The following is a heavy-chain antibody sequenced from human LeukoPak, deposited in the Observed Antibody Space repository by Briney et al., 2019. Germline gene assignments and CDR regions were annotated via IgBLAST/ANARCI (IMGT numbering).Heavy chain of an antibody. V-gene: IGHV3-48*02. CDR1: GFTFSRYW. Sequence: PGGSLRLSCAASGFTFSRYWMTWVRQAPGKGLEWVSCISSSSGTIHYADSVKGRFTISRDNAKNLLFLQMDSLRDEDTAVYYCARDEAYSGTYAVTWGQGTLVTVSS. D-gene: IGHD1-26*01. CDR3: ARDEAYSGTYAVT. CDR2: ISSSSGTI. J-gene: IGHJ5*02.